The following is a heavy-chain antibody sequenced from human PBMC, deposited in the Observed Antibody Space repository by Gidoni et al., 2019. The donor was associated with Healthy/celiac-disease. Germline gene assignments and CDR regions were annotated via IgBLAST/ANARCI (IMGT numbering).Heavy chain of an antibody. CDR1: GFTFDDYA. CDR2: ISWNSGSI. J-gene: IGHJ4*02. CDR3: AKDTYDSSASLHY. V-gene: IGHV3-9*01. Sequence: EVQLVESGGGLVQPGRSLRLSCAASGFTFDDYAMHWVRQAPGKGLEWVSGISWNSGSIGYADSVKGRFTISRDNAKNSLYLQMNSLRAEDTALYYCAKDTYDSSASLHYWGQGTLVTVSS. D-gene: IGHD3-22*01.